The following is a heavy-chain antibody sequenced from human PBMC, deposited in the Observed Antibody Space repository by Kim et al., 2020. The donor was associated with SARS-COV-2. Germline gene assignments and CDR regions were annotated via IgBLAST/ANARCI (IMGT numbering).Heavy chain of an antibody. Sequence: ASVKVSCKASGYTFTSYGISWVRQAPGQGLEWMGWISAYNGNTNYAQKLQGRVTMTTDTSTSTAYMELRSLRSDDTAVYYCARGGTYYYDSSGYYEPRHFDYWGQGTLVTVSS. CDR2: ISAYNGNT. V-gene: IGHV1-18*01. CDR3: ARGGTYYYDSSGYYEPRHFDY. D-gene: IGHD3-22*01. J-gene: IGHJ4*02. CDR1: GYTFTSYG.